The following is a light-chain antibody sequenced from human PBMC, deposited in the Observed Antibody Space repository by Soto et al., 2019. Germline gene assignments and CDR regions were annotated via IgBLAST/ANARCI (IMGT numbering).Light chain of an antibody. J-gene: IGLJ1*01. Sequence: QAVLTQPASVSGSPGQSITISCTGTSSDVGGYNYVSWYQQHPGKVPKLMIYDVSNRPSGVSKRFSGSKSGNTASLTISGLQAEDEADYYCSSYTSTSTYVFGTGTKLTVL. V-gene: IGLV2-14*01. CDR1: SSDVGGYNY. CDR3: SSYTSTSTYV. CDR2: DVS.